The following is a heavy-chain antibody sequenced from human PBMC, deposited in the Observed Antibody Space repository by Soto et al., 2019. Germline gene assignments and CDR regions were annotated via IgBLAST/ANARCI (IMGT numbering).Heavy chain of an antibody. CDR2: INHSGST. V-gene: IGHV4-34*01. Sequence: PSETLSLTCAVYGGSFSGYYWSWIRQPPGKGLEWIGEINHSGSTNYNPSLKSRVTISVDTSKSQFSLKLSSVTAADTAVYYCARVDMVRGWAGTIQKQKKGYGMDVWGQGTTVTVSS. CDR3: ARVDMVRGWAGTIQKQKKGYGMDV. J-gene: IGHJ6*02. CDR1: GGSFSGYY. D-gene: IGHD3-10*01.